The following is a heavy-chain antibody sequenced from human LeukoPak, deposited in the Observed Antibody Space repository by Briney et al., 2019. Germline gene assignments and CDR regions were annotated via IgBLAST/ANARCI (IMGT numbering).Heavy chain of an antibody. D-gene: IGHD2-15*01. V-gene: IGHV3-7*01. CDR1: GFTFSSYW. CDR2: IKQDGSEK. Sequence: GGSLRLSCAASGFTFSSYWMSWVRQAPGKGLEWVANIKQDGSEKYYVDSVKGRFTISRDNAKNSLYLQMNSLRAEDTAVYYCARVDIVVVVAATHYYYYYYMDVWGKGTTVTVSS. J-gene: IGHJ6*03. CDR3: ARVDIVVVVAATHYYYYYYMDV.